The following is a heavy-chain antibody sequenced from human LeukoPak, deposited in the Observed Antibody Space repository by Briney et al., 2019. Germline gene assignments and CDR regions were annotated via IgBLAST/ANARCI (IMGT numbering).Heavy chain of an antibody. D-gene: IGHD2-2*01. CDR1: GFTFSGYE. CDR3: ARDYHGLDY. V-gene: IGHV3-48*03. CDR2: TSSGGETI. J-gene: IGHJ4*02. Sequence: GGSLRPSCAASGFTFSGYEMNWVRQAPGKGLEWLSYTSSGGETIYYTDSVRGRFTTSRDNAKNSLFLQMNSLRAEDTAVYYCARDYHGLDYWGQGTLVTVSS.